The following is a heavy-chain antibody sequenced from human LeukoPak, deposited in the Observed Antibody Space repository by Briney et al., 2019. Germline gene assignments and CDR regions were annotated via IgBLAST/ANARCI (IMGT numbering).Heavy chain of an antibody. CDR3: ARHLYSGTSSFDL. CDR2: IYYTGST. Sequence: PSETLSLTCTVSGGSISSYYWSWIRQPPGKGPEWIAFIYYTGSTRYNPSLKSRVTISVDTSKNQVSLKLSSVTAADTAVYYCARHLYSGTSSFDLWGQGRLVTVSS. D-gene: IGHD1-26*01. J-gene: IGHJ4*02. V-gene: IGHV4-59*08. CDR1: GGSISSYY.